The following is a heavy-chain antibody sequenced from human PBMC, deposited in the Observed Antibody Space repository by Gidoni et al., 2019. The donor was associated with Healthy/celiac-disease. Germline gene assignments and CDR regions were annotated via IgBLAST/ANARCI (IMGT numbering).Heavy chain of an antibody. CDR2: INHSGST. CDR3: ARGGN. Sequence: QVQLQQWGAGLLKPSETLSRTCAVYGGSFSGYYWSWIRQPPGKGLEWIGEINHSGSTNYNPSLKSRVTISVDTSKNQFSLKLSSVTAAYTAVYYCARGGNWGQGTLVTVSS. V-gene: IGHV4-34*01. J-gene: IGHJ4*02. D-gene: IGHD1-26*01. CDR1: GGSFSGYY.